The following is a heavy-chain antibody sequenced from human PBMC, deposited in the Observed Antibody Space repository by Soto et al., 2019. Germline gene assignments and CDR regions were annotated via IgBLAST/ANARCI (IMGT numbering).Heavy chain of an antibody. D-gene: IGHD1-26*01. CDR3: ARDPSNTSGNRIWFDP. CDR2: ISCYNGDT. J-gene: IGHJ5*02. V-gene: IGHV1-18*04. CDR1: GCSFRNHG. Sequence: ASVKVSCKASGCSFRNHGITWVRQAPGQGLEWMGWISCYNGDTNYAQNFQGRVTMTTDTPTSTAYMELRSLRSDDTAVYYCARDPSNTSGNRIWFDPWGQGTLVTVSS.